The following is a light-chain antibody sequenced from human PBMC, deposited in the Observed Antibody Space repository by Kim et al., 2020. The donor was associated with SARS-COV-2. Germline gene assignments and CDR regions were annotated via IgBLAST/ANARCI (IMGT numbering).Light chain of an antibody. J-gene: IGLJ3*02. Sequence: QRVTISCTGSSHSIGSGYDVHWDQHLPGTAPKLLIYGNNNRPSGVPDRFSGSKSGTSASLAITGLQVEDEADYYCQSYDGSLRGRVFGGGTQLTVL. CDR2: GNN. V-gene: IGLV1-40*01. CDR3: QSYDGSLRGRV. CDR1: SHSIGSGYD.